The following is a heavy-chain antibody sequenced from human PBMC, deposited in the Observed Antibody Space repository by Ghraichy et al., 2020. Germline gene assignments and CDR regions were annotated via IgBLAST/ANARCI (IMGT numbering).Heavy chain of an antibody. J-gene: IGHJ6*02. V-gene: IGHV1-69*13. D-gene: IGHD1-14*01. CDR2: IIPIFGTA. CDR3: ARAPTGGTTQEDGENYYYYYGMDV. Sequence: SVKVSCKASGGTFSSYAISWVRQAPGQGLEWMGGIIPIFGTANYAQKFQGRVTITADESTSTAYMELSSLRSEDTAVYYCARAPTGGTTQEDGENYYYYYGMDVWGQGTTVTVSS. CDR1: GGTFSSYA.